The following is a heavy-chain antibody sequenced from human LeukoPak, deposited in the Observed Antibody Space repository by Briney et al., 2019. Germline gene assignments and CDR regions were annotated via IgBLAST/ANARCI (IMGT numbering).Heavy chain of an antibody. CDR2: IYSGGNT. D-gene: IGHD3-22*01. J-gene: IGHJ3*02. V-gene: IGHV3-53*01. CDR1: GFTVSSNY. Sequence: PGGSLRLSCAASGFTVSSNYMSWVRQAPGKGLEWVSVIYSGGNTYYADSVKGRFTISRDKSKNTLYLQMNSLRAEDTAVYYCAGTLIVVVVNAFDIRGQGTMVTVSS. CDR3: AGTLIVVVVNAFDI.